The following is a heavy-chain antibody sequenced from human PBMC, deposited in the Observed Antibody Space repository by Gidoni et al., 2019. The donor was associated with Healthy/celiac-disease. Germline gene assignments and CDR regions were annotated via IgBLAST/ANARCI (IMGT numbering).Heavy chain of an antibody. CDR1: GGAISSGGYY. Sequence: QVQLQESGPGLVKPSQTLSRTCTVSGGAISSGGYYWSWIRQHPGKGLEWIGYIYYSGSTYYHPSLKSRVTISVDTSKNQFSLKLSSVTAADTAVYYCARVVYSKTTAHYYFDYWGQGTLVTVSS. D-gene: IGHD4-4*01. J-gene: IGHJ4*02. CDR2: IYYSGST. CDR3: ARVVYSKTTAHYYFDY. V-gene: IGHV4-31*03.